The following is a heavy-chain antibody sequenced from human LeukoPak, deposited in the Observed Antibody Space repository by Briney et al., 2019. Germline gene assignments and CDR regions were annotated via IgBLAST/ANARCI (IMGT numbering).Heavy chain of an antibody. CDR3: ALSGSYYLFDY. CDR2: IWYDGSNK. J-gene: IGHJ4*02. D-gene: IGHD1-26*01. CDR1: GFTFSSYG. Sequence: GGSLRLSCAASGFTFSSYGMHWVRQAPGKGLEWVAVIWYDGSNKYYADSVKGRFTISRDNSKNTLYLQMNSLRAEDTAVYYCALSGSYYLFDYWGQGTLVTVSS. V-gene: IGHV3-33*01.